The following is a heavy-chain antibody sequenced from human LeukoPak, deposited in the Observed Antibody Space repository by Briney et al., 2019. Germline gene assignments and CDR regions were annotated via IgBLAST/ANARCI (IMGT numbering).Heavy chain of an antibody. Sequence: GGSLRLSCAASGFTFSSYSMNWVRQAPGKGLEWVSSISSSSSYIYYADSVKGRFTISRDNAKNSLYLQMNSLRAEDTAVYYCAREGVRYRAFDIWGQGTMVTVSS. V-gene: IGHV3-21*01. D-gene: IGHD1-20*01. CDR3: AREGVRYRAFDI. CDR2: ISSSSSYI. CDR1: GFTFSSYS. J-gene: IGHJ3*02.